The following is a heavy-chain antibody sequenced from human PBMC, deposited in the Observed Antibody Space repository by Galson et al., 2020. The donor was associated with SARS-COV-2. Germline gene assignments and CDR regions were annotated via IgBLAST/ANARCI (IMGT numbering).Heavy chain of an antibody. CDR3: VRDGPYYDILTGRFDY. D-gene: IGHD3-9*01. V-gene: IGHV3-23*01. Sequence: GESLKISCAASGFTFSRYAMNWVRQAPGKGLEWVSGISGSDESTYYVDSVKGRFTISRDNSENTLYLQMNSLRAEDTAVYYCVRDGPYYDILTGRFDYWGQGTLVTVYS. CDR2: ISGSDEST. J-gene: IGHJ4*02. CDR1: GFTFSRYA.